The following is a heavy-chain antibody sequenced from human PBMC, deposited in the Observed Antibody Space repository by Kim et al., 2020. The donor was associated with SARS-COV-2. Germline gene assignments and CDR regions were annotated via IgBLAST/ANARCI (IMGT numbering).Heavy chain of an antibody. CDR3: AKACYDDSADFDI. J-gene: IGHJ3*02. Sequence: ENSVQRPLTISRDTSKNALYLQMNSLSAEDTALYYCAKACYDDSADFDIWGQGTMVTVSS. V-gene: IGHV3-23*01. D-gene: IGHD4-17*01.